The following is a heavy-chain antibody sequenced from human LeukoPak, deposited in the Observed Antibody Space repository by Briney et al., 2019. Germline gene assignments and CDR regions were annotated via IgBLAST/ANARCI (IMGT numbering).Heavy chain of an antibody. CDR3: ASYTIRYSSGWYVVGWFDP. D-gene: IGHD6-19*01. CDR2: IYYSGST. V-gene: IGHV4-39*01. J-gene: IGHJ5*02. Sequence: SETLSLTCTVSGGSISSSNYYWGWIRQPPGKGLEWIGTIYYSGSTYYNPSLKSRVTISIDTSKNQFSLKLSSVTAADTAVYYCASYTIRYSSGWYVVGWFDPWGQGTLVTVSS. CDR1: GGSISSSNYY.